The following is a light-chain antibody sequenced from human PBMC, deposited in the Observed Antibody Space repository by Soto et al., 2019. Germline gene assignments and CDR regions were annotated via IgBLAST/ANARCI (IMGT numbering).Light chain of an antibody. Sequence: EIVLTQSPDTLSLSPGESATLSCRASQSVRSSYLAWYQQTPGQTPRLLIYAASSRATGIPDRFSGSGSGTDFSLNISRMEAEHFAVYYCQQYGSSPRTFGGGTKVDIK. CDR1: QSVRSSY. CDR2: AAS. J-gene: IGKJ4*02. CDR3: QQYGSSPRT. V-gene: IGKV3-20*01.